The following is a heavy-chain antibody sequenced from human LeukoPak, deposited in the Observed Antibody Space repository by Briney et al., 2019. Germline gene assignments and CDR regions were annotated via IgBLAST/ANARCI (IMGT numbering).Heavy chain of an antibody. J-gene: IGHJ4*02. CDR1: GYSLSSGYH. CDR2: AYRSGST. V-gene: IGHV4-38-2*02. D-gene: IGHD6-13*01. CDR3: ARESWVFDY. Sequence: PSETLSLTCVVSGYSLSSGYHWGWIRQPPGKGLEWIGSAYRSGSTYYDPSLKSRVTISVDTSKNQISLKVRSVTAADTAMYYCARESWVFDYWGQGILVTVSS.